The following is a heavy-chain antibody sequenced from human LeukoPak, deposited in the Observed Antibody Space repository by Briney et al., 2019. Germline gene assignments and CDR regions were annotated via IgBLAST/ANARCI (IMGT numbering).Heavy chain of an antibody. D-gene: IGHD3-16*01. V-gene: IGHV4-4*07. CDR3: ARSGFLMIPDYFDY. J-gene: IGHJ4*02. CDR1: GGSISSYY. CDR2: IYTSGST. Sequence: SETLSLTCTVSGGSISSYYWSWIRQPAGKGLEWIGRIYTSGSTNYNPSLKSRVTMSVDTSKNQFSLKLSSVTAADTAVYYCARSGFLMIPDYFDYWGQGTLVTVSS.